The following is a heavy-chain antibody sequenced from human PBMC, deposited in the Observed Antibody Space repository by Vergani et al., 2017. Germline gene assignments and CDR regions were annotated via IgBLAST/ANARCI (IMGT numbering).Heavy chain of an antibody. D-gene: IGHD3-3*01. CDR2: ISYDGSNK. J-gene: IGHJ4*02. CDR3: AKDPAVLRFLEGGGFDY. Sequence: QVKLVESGGGVVKPGRSLRLSCAASGFTFSSYGMHWVRQATGKGLGWVAVISYDGSNKYYADSVKGRFTISRDNSKNTLYLQMNSLRAEDTAVYYCAKDPAVLRFLEGGGFDYWGQGTLVTVSS. CDR1: GFTFSSYG. V-gene: IGHV3-30*18.